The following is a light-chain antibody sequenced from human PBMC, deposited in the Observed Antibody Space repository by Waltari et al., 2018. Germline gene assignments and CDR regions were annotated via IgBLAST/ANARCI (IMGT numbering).Light chain of an antibody. J-gene: IGKJ1*01. Sequence: EIVLTQSPGTLSLSPGESATRSCRASQSVGSNYLACYQQRPGQGPRLLSYGASSMATGIPDRFSGSGSGTDFTLSISRLEPEDFAVYYCQHYVRTWAFGQGTKVEIK. CDR2: GAS. CDR1: QSVGSNY. CDR3: QHYVRTWA. V-gene: IGKV3-20*01.